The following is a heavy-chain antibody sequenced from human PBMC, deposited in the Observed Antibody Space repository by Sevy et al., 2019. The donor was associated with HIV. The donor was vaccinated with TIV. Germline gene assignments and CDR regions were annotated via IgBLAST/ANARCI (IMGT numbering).Heavy chain of an antibody. CDR1: GFTFSSYA. CDR2: ISGSGGSP. Sequence: GGSLRPSCVASGFTFSSYAMNWVRQAPGKGLEWVSSISGSGGSPYYAVSVKGRFTISRDNSKNMLYLQMNSLRAEDTAIYYCAKDLIFAVGEAFDIWGQGTMVTVSS. D-gene: IGHD3-3*01. V-gene: IGHV3-23*01. J-gene: IGHJ3*02. CDR3: AKDLIFAVGEAFDI.